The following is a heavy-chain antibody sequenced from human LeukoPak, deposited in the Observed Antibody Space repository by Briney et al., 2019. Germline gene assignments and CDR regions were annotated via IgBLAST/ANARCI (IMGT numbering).Heavy chain of an antibody. CDR2: INSDGSST. D-gene: IGHD3-10*01. CDR3: ASTGVTLMPDAFDI. J-gene: IGHJ3*02. V-gene: IGHV3-74*01. Sequence: PGGSLRLSCAASGFTFSSYWMHWVRQAPGKGLVWVSRINSDGSSTSYADSVKGRFTISRDNAKNTLYLQMNSLRAEDTAVCYCASTGVTLMPDAFDIWGQGTMVTVSS. CDR1: GFTFSSYW.